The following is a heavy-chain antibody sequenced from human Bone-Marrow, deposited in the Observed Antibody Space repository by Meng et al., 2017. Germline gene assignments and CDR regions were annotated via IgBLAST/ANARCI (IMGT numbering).Heavy chain of an antibody. V-gene: IGHV4-4*02. Sequence: QGPLQESGPGLVKPSGTLSLTCAVSGGSISSPNWWSWVRQPPGRGLEWIGEIYHSGSTTYNPSLLSRVTISVDKSKNQFSLKLSSVTAADTAIYYCARVIYRPSGHNYFDPWGQGTLVTVSS. CDR3: ARVIYRPSGHNYFDP. CDR2: IYHSGST. D-gene: IGHD1-26*01. J-gene: IGHJ5*02. CDR1: GGSISSPNW.